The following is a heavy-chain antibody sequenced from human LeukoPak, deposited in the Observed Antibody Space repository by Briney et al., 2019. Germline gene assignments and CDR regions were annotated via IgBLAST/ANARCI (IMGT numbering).Heavy chain of an antibody. J-gene: IGHJ3*02. CDR3: ARDWARGTIFGVVAYDAFDI. CDR2: ISWNSGSI. D-gene: IGHD3-3*01. V-gene: IGHV3-9*01. Sequence: GGSLRLSCAASGFTFDDYAMHWVRQAPGKGLEWVSGISWNSGSIGYADSVKGRFTISRDNAKNSLYLQMNSLRAEDTAVYYCARDWARGTIFGVVAYDAFDIWGQGTMVTVSS. CDR1: GFTFDDYA.